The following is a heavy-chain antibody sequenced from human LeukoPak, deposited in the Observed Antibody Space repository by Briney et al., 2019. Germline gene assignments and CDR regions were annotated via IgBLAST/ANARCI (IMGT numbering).Heavy chain of an antibody. CDR3: ARPYYDSSAPPYDY. Sequence: GGSVKVSCKASGYTFTSYGISWVRQAPGQGLEWMGWISAYNGNTNSAQKLQGRVTLTTDTYPRRACMELRSLRSDDTAVYYCARPYYDSSAPPYDYWGQGTLVTVSS. CDR2: ISAYNGNT. D-gene: IGHD3-22*01. J-gene: IGHJ4*02. CDR1: GYTFTSYG. V-gene: IGHV1-18*01.